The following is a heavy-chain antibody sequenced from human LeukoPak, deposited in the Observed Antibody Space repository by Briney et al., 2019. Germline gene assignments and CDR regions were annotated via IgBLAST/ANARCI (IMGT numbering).Heavy chain of an antibody. CDR1: GGSISSSSAY. Sequence: SGTLSLTCTVSGGSISSSSAYWGWIRQPPGKGLEWIGRVYYSINTTYNPSLKSRVTISADTSKNQFSLTLGSVSATDTAVYYCVSPRGFSYGYFDYWGQGTLVTVSS. J-gene: IGHJ4*02. CDR2: VYYSINT. D-gene: IGHD5-18*01. V-gene: IGHV4-39*01. CDR3: VSPRGFSYGYFDY.